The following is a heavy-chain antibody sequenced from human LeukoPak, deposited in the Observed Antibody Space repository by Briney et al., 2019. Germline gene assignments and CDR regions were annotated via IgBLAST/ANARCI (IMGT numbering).Heavy chain of an antibody. CDR2: INHSGST. D-gene: IGHD5/OR15-5a*01. CDR1: GGSFSGYY. CDR3: ERLRFYAIDY. Sequence: SETLSLTCAVYGGSFSGYYWSWIRQPPGKGLEWIGEINHSGSTNYNPSLKSRVTISVDTSKNQLSLKLSSVTAADTAVYYCERLRFYAIDYWGQGTLVTVSS. V-gene: IGHV4-34*01. J-gene: IGHJ4*02.